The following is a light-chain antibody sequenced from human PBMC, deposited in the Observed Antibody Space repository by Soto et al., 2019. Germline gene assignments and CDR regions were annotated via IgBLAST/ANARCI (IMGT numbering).Light chain of an antibody. J-gene: IGLJ1*01. V-gene: IGLV2-14*03. Sequence: QSALTQPASVSGSPGQSITISCTGTSSDVGRYDFVSWYQQHPGKVPKHILYDVANRPSGVSDRFSGSKSGNTASLTISGLQAEDEADYYCCSFTTASTVVFGTGTKVTVL. CDR3: CSFTTASTVV. CDR2: DVA. CDR1: SSDVGRYDF.